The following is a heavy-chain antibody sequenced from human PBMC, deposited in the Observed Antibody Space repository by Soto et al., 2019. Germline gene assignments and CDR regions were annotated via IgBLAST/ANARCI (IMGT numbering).Heavy chain of an antibody. J-gene: IGHJ6*02. CDR2: ISYDGSNK. Sequence: GGSLRLSCAASGFTFSSYGMHWVRQAPDKGLEWVAVISYDGSNKYYADSVKGRFTISRDNSKNTLYLQMNSLRAEDTAVYYCAKDSADTISIYYYYGMDVWGQGTTVTVSS. CDR1: GFTFSSYG. D-gene: IGHD3-3*01. V-gene: IGHV3-30*18. CDR3: AKDSADTISIYYYYGMDV.